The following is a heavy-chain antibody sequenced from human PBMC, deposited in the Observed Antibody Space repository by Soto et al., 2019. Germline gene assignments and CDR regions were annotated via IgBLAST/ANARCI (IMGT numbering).Heavy chain of an antibody. CDR3: ARDKRENWYFDL. Sequence: QVQLVESGGGVVQPGRSLRLSCAASGFTFSSYGMHWVRQAPGKGLEWVAVIWYDGSNKYYADSVKGRFTISRDNSKNTLYLQMNSLRAEDTAVYYWARDKRENWYFDLWGRGTLVTVSS. CDR1: GFTFSSYG. J-gene: IGHJ2*01. V-gene: IGHV3-33*01. CDR2: IWYDGSNK.